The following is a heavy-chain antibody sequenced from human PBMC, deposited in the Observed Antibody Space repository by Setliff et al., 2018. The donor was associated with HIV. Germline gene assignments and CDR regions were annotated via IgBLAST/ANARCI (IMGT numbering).Heavy chain of an antibody. Sequence: GASVKVSCKASGYTFTSYGISWVRQAPGQGLEWMGWISAYNGNTNYAQTLQGRVTMTTDTSTSTAYMELRSLRAEDTAVYYCARVEDYGDPKYFDYWGQGTLVTVSS. V-gene: IGHV1-18*01. CDR2: ISAYNGNT. CDR3: ARVEDYGDPKYFDY. D-gene: IGHD4-17*01. J-gene: IGHJ4*02. CDR1: GYTFTSYG.